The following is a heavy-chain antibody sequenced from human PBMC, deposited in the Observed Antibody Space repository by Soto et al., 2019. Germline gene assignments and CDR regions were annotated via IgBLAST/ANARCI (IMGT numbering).Heavy chain of an antibody. Sequence: SETLSLSCTVSGGSISSGGYYWSWIHQHPGKGLEWIGYIYYSGSTYYNPSLKSRVTISVDTSKNQFSLKLSSVTAADTAVYYCARQSPYDYVWGSYRSIPWNWFDPWGQGTLVTVSS. CDR1: GGSISSGGYY. D-gene: IGHD3-16*02. CDR2: IYYSGST. V-gene: IGHV4-31*03. J-gene: IGHJ5*02. CDR3: ARQSPYDYVWGSYRSIPWNWFDP.